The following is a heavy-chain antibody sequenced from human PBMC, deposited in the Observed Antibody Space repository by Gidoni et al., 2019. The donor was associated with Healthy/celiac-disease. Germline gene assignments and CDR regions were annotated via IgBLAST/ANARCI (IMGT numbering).Heavy chain of an antibody. CDR3: ARSLYSGSYYLDPYGMDV. J-gene: IGHJ6*01. D-gene: IGHD1-26*01. CDR1: GFSLSTSGMC. CDR2: IDWDDDK. Sequence: QVTLRESGPALVKPTQTLTLTCTFSGFSLSTSGMCVSWLRQPPGKALEWLARIDWDDDKYYSTSLKTRLTISKDTSKNQVVLTMTNMDPVDTATYYCARSLYSGSYYLDPYGMDVWGQGTTVTVSS. V-gene: IGHV2-70*15.